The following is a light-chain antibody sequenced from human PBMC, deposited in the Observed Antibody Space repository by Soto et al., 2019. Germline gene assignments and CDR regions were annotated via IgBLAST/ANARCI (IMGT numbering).Light chain of an antibody. J-gene: IGKJ2*01. CDR3: QQRSCRPYD. CDR2: DAS. V-gene: IGKV3-11*01. Sequence: EIVLTQSPGTLSLSPGERATLSCRASQSVSDYLAWYQQKPGQPPRLLIYDASNRATGIPSRFSGSGSGTDFTLTISSLDPEDFGVYCCQQRSCRPYDFGQGTKLEIK. CDR1: QSVSDY.